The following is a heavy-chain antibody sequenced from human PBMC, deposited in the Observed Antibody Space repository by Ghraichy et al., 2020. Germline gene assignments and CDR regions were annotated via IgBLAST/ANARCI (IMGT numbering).Heavy chain of an antibody. Sequence: GGLRLSCAASGFTFSNYWMTWVRQAPGKGLEWVANIKQDGNEKYCVDSVKGRFTIFRDNAKNSLYLQMNSLRAEDTAVYYCARPRQPYYYYAMDVWGQGTMVTVSS. D-gene: IGHD1-1*01. CDR2: IKQDGNEK. J-gene: IGHJ6*02. CDR3: ARPRQPYYYYAMDV. CDR1: GFTFSNYW. V-gene: IGHV3-7*01.